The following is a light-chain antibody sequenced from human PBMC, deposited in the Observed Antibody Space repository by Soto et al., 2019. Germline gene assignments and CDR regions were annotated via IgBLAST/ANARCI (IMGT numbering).Light chain of an antibody. J-gene: IGKJ2*02. V-gene: IGKV1-33*01. CDR1: QDINNY. CDR3: QQFDSVPCT. CDR2: DAS. Sequence: DIQMTQSPSSLSASVGDRVTITCQASQDINNYLIWYQHKPGKAPKLLIYDASTLGTGVSSRFSGGGSGTHFTFTISSLQPEDIATYYCQQFDSVPCTFCQGTKWELK.